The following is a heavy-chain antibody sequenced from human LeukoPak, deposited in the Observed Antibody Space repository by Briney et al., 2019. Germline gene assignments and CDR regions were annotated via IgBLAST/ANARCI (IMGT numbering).Heavy chain of an antibody. CDR3: ARVDMVRGVITGGVR. Sequence: GASVKVSCKASGYTFTNYDISWVRQAPGQGLEWMGWISAYNGNTNYAQKLQGRATMTTDTSTSTAYMELRSLRSDDTAVYYCARVDMVRGVITGGVRWGQGTLVTVSS. J-gene: IGHJ4*02. V-gene: IGHV1-18*01. CDR1: GYTFTNYD. CDR2: ISAYNGNT. D-gene: IGHD3-10*01.